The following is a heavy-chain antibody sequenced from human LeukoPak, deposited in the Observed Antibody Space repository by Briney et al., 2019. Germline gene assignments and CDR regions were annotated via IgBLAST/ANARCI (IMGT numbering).Heavy chain of an antibody. V-gene: IGHV4-39*01. D-gene: IGHD3-16*01. CDR1: GRSISSSSYY. Sequence: SETLSLTCTVSGRSISSSSYYWGWIRQPPGKGLEWIGSIYYSGSTYYNPSLKSRVTISVDTSKNQFSLKLSSVTAADTAVYYCARGSLGDPFTDDAFDIWGQGTMVTVSS. CDR2: IYYSGST. J-gene: IGHJ3*02. CDR3: ARGSLGDPFTDDAFDI.